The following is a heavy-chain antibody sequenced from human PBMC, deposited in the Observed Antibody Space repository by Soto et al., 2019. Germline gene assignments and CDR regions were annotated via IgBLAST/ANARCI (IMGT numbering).Heavy chain of an antibody. CDR2: ISKSDYT. CDR3: AREDSIIIPAVSDF. D-gene: IGHD2-2*01. Sequence: GGSLRLSCTVSGFAFDNYGINWVRQAPGKGLEWVSSISKSDYTYYSDSVKGRFAISRDNAKSSVSLQMNTLRVEDTAVYYCAREDSIIIPAVSDFWGQGTLVTVSS. CDR1: GFAFDNYG. J-gene: IGHJ4*02. V-gene: IGHV3-21*01.